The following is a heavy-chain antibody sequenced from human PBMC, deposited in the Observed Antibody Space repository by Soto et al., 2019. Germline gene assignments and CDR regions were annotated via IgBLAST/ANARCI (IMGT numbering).Heavy chain of an antibody. V-gene: IGHV1-69*13. CDR1: GGTFSSYA. D-gene: IGHD4-4*01. Sequence: ASVKVSCKASGGTFSSYAISWVRQAPGQGLEWMGGIIPIFGTANYAQKFQGRVTITADESTSTAYMELSSLRSEDTAVYYCARDLVAVTTAGVYYYYGMDVWG. CDR2: IIPIFGTA. J-gene: IGHJ6*01. CDR3: ARDLVAVTTAGVYYYYGMDV.